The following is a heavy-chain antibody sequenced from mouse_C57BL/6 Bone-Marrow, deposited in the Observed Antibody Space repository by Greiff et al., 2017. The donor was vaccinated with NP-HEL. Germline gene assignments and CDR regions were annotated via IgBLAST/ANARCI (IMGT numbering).Heavy chain of an antibody. V-gene: IGHV5-6*01. Sequence: EVHLVESGGDLVKPGGSLKLSCAASGFTFSSYGMPWVRQTPDKRLEWVATISSGGGYTKYPDSLKGRFTISRDTAKNTVYLQMSSLNSEDTAMYYCARDDYPAGFAYWGQGTLVTVSS. CDR3: ARDDYPAGFAY. CDR1: GFTFSSYG. J-gene: IGHJ3*01. CDR2: ISSGGGYT. D-gene: IGHD2-4*01.